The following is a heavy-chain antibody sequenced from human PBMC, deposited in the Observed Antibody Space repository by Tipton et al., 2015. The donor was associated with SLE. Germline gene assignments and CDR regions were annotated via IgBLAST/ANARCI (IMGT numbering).Heavy chain of an antibody. J-gene: IGHJ4*02. V-gene: IGHV3-7*01. CDR3: ARDRIVGAWYYFDY. Sequence: GSLRLSCAASGFTFSSYWMSWVRQAPGKGLEWVANIKQDGSEKYYVDSVKDRFTISRDNAKNSLYLQMNSLRAEDTAVYYCARDRIVGAWYYFDYWGQGTLVTVSS. D-gene: IGHD1-26*01. CDR2: IKQDGSEK. CDR1: GFTFSSYW.